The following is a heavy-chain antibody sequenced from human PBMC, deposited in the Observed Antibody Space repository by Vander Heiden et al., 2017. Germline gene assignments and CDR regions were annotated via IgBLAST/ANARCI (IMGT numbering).Heavy chain of an antibody. CDR3: ARESGGIDF. CDR1: GFTFSDYY. J-gene: IGHJ4*02. CDR2: ITGSGTYT. Sequence: QVQLVESGGGLVKAGGSLRLPCAASGFTFSDYYMSWIRQAPGKGLEWISYITGSGTYTNYADSVKGRFTISRDNAKNSLYLQMNSLRAEDTAVYYGARESGGIDFWGQGTLVTVSS. D-gene: IGHD5-12*01. V-gene: IGHV3-11*06.